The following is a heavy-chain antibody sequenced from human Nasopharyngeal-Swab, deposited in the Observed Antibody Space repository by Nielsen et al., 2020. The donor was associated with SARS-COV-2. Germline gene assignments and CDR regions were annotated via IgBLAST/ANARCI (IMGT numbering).Heavy chain of an antibody. D-gene: IGHD3-16*01. CDR3: ARQGVVFNGRDDY. Sequence: GESLKISCASSWFTVSSNYMSWVRQAPGKGLEWGSVIYSGGSTYYADSVKGRFTISRDNSKNTLYLQMNRLRAEDTAVYYCARQGVVFNGRDDYGGQGTLVTVSS. CDR2: IYSGGST. CDR1: WFTVSSNY. J-gene: IGHJ4*02. V-gene: IGHV3-66*04.